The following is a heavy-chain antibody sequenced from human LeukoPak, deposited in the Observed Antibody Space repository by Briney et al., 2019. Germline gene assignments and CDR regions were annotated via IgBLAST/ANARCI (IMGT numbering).Heavy chain of an antibody. Sequence: ASVKVSCKASGYTFTTYYMHWVRQAPGQGLEWMGWINPNSGGTNYAQKFQGRVTMTRDTSISTAYMELSRLRSDDTAVYYCAIATVTTFYYFDYWGQGTLVTVSS. CDR2: INPNSGGT. CDR3: AIATVTTFYYFDY. D-gene: IGHD4-17*01. J-gene: IGHJ4*02. V-gene: IGHV1-2*02. CDR1: GYTFTTYY.